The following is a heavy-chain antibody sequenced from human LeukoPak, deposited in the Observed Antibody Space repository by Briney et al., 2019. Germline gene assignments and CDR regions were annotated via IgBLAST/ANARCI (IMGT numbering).Heavy chain of an antibody. V-gene: IGHV3-23*01. J-gene: IGHJ4*02. CDR2: ISGSGGST. CDR3: ATDELYRDY. CDR1: GFTFSSYG. Sequence: GSLRLACAASGFTFSSYGMHWVRQAPGKGLEWVSAISGSGGSTYYADSVKGRFTISRDNSKNTLYLQMNSLRAEDTAVYYCATDELYRDYWGQGTLVTVSS. D-gene: IGHD2-2*02.